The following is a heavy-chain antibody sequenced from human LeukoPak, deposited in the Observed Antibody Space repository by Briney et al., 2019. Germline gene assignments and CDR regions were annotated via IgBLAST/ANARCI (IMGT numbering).Heavy chain of an antibody. Sequence: GGSLRLSCAASGFTVSSNYMSWVRQAPGKGLEWVSVIYSGGSTYYADSVKGRFTISRDNSKNTLYLQMNSLRAEDTAVYYCAREPGSHRWVIGNEFHPWGQGTLVTVSS. CDR1: GFTVSSNY. J-gene: IGHJ5*02. CDR2: IYSGGST. D-gene: IGHD1-1*01. CDR3: AREPGSHRWVIGNEFHP. V-gene: IGHV3-53*05.